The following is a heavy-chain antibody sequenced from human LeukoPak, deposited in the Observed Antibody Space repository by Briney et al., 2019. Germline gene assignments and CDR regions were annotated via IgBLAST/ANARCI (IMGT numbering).Heavy chain of an antibody. J-gene: IGHJ4*02. D-gene: IGHD2-2*01. CDR3: ARAIQSHLLKGYFDY. CDR1: GLTVSSNY. V-gene: IGHV3-53*01. Sequence: GGSLRLSCAPFGLTVSSNYMSWVRQAPGKGLEWVSTIYSDGTPYYADSLKGRFTIPRDNSKNTLYLRMNSLRAEDTAIYYCARAIQSHLLKGYFDYWGQGDLVTVSS. CDR2: IYSDGTP.